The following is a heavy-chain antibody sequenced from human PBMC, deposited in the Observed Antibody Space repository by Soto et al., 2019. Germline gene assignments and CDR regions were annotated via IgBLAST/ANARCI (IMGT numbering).Heavy chain of an antibody. J-gene: IGHJ5*02. CDR3: ASPKIAFYNWFDP. CDR1: GFTFSSYS. D-gene: IGHD3-3*02. CDR2: ISGSGGST. Sequence: PGGSLRLSCAASGFTFSSYSMNWVRQAPGKGLEWVSAISGSGGSTYYADSVKGRLTISRDNAKNTLYLQMNSLRVEDTAVYYCASPKIAFYNWFDPWGQGTLVTVSS. V-gene: IGHV3-23*01.